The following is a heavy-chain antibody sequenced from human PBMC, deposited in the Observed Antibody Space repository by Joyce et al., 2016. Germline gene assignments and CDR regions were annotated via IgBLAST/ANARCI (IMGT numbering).Heavy chain of an antibody. Sequence: QVHLVQSGAEVTRPGSSVKLSCKTSGGNFRCYALNWVRQAPGQGLEWMGGIIPLYGAPSYPQKLQGRITLTADDSTTTVYMQLGSLTSADTAVYYCARDQVRGSIDSAFEYWGQGALVTVSS. V-gene: IGHV1-69*01. CDR3: ARDQVRGSIDSAFEY. CDR1: GGNFRCYA. D-gene: IGHD3-10*01. CDR2: IIPLYGAP. J-gene: IGHJ4*02.